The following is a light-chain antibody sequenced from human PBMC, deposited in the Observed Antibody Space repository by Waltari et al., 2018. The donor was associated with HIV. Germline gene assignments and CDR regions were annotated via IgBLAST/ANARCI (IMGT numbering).Light chain of an antibody. J-gene: IGLJ3*02. CDR1: SSNIGAGYD. CDR2: ANN. V-gene: IGLV1-40*01. CDR3: QSYDISLSGLGV. Sequence: QSVLTQPPSVSGAPGQRVTLSCTGSSSNIGAGYDVHWYQQLPGTAPKLLIYANNNRPSGVPDRFSCSKSCTSASLAITGLQADDEADYYCQSYDISLSGLGVFGGGTKLTVL.